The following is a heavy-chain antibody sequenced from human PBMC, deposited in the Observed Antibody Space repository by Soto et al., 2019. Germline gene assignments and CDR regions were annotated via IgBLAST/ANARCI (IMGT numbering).Heavy chain of an antibody. CDR1: GFAFSSYE. Sequence: GGSLRLSCAASGFAFSSYEMNWVRQAPGKGLEWVSYISSSATTIYSADSVKGRFTISRDDAKSSLYLQMNSLRAEDTAVYYCARVGTFYYDTSAYRPFDYWGQGTLVTVSS. CDR3: ARVGTFYYDTSAYRPFDY. V-gene: IGHV3-48*03. CDR2: ISSSATTI. D-gene: IGHD3-22*01. J-gene: IGHJ4*02.